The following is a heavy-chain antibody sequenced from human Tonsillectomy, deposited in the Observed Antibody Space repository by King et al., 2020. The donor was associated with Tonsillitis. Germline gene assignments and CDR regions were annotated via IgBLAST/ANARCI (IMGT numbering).Heavy chain of an antibody. Sequence: VQLVESGGGLVKPGGSLRLSCAASGFTFSNAWMSWVRQVPGRGLEWVGRIKSKTDGGTIDYAAPVKGRFTISRDDSKNTLYLQMNSLKTEDTAVYYCTTDLRGIAVAGTGFDAIWGQGTMVTVSS. CDR2: IKSKTDGGTI. D-gene: IGHD6-19*01. CDR1: GFTFSNAW. J-gene: IGHJ3*02. CDR3: TTDLRGIAVAGTGFDAI. V-gene: IGHV3-15*01.